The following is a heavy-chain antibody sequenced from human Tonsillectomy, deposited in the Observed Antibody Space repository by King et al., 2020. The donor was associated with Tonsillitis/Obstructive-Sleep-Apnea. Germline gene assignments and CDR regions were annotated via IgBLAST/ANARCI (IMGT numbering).Heavy chain of an antibody. CDR2: MTWNSGSI. CDR1: GFTFDDYA. Sequence: EVQLVESGGDLVQPGRSLRLSCEASGFTFDDYAMHWVRQAPGKGLEWVSGMTWNSGSIHYADSVKGRFTISRDNDKNSLYLQMNSLGAEDTALYYCAKDTRNWNTENAFDVWGQGTMVTVSS. J-gene: IGHJ3*01. D-gene: IGHD1/OR15-1a*01. CDR3: AKDTRNWNTENAFDV. V-gene: IGHV3-9*01.